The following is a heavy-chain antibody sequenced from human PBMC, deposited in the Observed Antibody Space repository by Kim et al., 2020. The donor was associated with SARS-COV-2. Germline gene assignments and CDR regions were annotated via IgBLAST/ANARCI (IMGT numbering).Heavy chain of an antibody. J-gene: IGHJ3*01. V-gene: IGHV3-30*04. CDR3: AREVHYYDSSGYYSGAF. CDR2: ISYDGSNK. CDR1: GFTFSSYA. D-gene: IGHD3-22*01. Sequence: GGSLRLSCAASGFTFSSYAMHWVRQAPGKGLEWVAVISYDGSNKYYADSVKGRFTISRDNSKNTLYLQMNSLRAEDTAVYYCAREVHYYDSSGYYSGAF.